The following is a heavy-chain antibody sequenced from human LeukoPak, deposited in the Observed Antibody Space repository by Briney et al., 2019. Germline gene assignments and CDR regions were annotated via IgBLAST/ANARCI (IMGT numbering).Heavy chain of an antibody. CDR2: ISPSGGST. CDR3: ARWDENIYGQPQGGSLDY. V-gene: IGHV1-46*01. J-gene: IGHJ4*02. D-gene: IGHD5-18*01. CDR1: GYTFTSYF. Sequence: ASVKVSCKASGYTFTSYFMHWVRQAPGQGLEWMGIISPSGGSTSYAQTFEGRVTMTRDTSTSTVYMELSSLRSEDTAVYYCARWDENIYGQPQGGSLDYWGQGALVTVSS.